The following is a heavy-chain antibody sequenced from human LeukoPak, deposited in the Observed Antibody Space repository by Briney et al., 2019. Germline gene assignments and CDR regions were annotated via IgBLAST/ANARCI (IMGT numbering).Heavy chain of an antibody. CDR2: IRSKAYGGTT. Sequence: SGGSLMLSCTASGYTLGYHAISRVRQAPGWGQEWVGFIRSKAYGGTTEYAASVKGRFTISRDDSISTAYLEMNSLKTDDTAVYYCTRAPKHLRLNYGMDVWGQGTTVIVSS. CDR1: GYTLGYHA. V-gene: IGHV3-49*04. J-gene: IGHJ6*02. CDR3: TRAPKHLRLNYGMDV.